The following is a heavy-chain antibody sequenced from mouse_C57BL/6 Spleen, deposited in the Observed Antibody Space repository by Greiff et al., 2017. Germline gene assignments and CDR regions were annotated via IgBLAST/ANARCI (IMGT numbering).Heavy chain of an antibody. CDR3: AGGAARYFED. CDR2: IYPRSGNT. Sequence: QVQLQQSGAELARPGASVKLSCKASGYTFTSYGISWVKQRPGQGLEWIGEIYPRSGNTYYNEKFKGKATLAADKSSSAAYMELRSLTSEDSAVYFCAGGAARYFEDWGQGTTLTVSS. V-gene: IGHV1-81*01. CDR1: GYTFTSYG. J-gene: IGHJ2*01.